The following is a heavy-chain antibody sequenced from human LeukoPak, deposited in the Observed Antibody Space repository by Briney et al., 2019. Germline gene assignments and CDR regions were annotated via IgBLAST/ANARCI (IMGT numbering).Heavy chain of an antibody. CDR1: GGSINGYY. D-gene: IGHD6-19*01. V-gene: IGHV4-59*08. CDR2: IYSSGST. Sequence: PSETLSLTCTVSGGSINGYYWSWIRQPPGKGLEWIGYIYSSGSTNYNPSLKSRVTISIDTSKNQFSLKLSSVTAADTAVYYCARHEAVAGSNFDYWGQGTLVTVSS. J-gene: IGHJ4*02. CDR3: ARHEAVAGSNFDY.